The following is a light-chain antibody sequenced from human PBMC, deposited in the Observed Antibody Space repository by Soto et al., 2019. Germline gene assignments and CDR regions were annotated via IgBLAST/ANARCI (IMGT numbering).Light chain of an antibody. Sequence: EILLTQSPDTLSLSPVEIATLSFMAAQSVGTRLAWYQHKTGQAPRLLISGASSRATGIPDRFTGSGSETSFTLTISRLEPEDFALYYCQHYQSGHPITFGQGTRLEI. CDR1: QSVGTR. J-gene: IGKJ5*01. CDR2: GAS. V-gene: IGKV3-20*01. CDR3: QHYQSGHPIT.